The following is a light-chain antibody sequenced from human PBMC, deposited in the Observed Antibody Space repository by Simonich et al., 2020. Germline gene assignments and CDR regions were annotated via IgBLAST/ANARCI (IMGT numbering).Light chain of an antibody. V-gene: IGKV4-1*01. CDR1: QRVLYNSNNKNY. J-gene: IGKJ2*01. CDR2: LAS. Sequence: IVMTQSPDSMAVSLGERATINCKSSQRVLYNSNNKNYLAWYQQKPGQPPKLLIYLASTRESGVPDRFSGSESGTDFTLTISSLQAEDVAVYYCQQYYSTPYTFGQGTKLEIK. CDR3: QQYYSTPYT.